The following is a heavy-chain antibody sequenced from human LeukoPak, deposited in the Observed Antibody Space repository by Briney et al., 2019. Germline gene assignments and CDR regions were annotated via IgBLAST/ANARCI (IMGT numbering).Heavy chain of an antibody. J-gene: IGHJ5*02. CDR3: ARDLWSSTVTTGGGFDP. D-gene: IGHD4-17*01. V-gene: IGHV3-30*04. CDR2: ISYDGSNK. CDR1: GFTFSSYA. Sequence: GGSLRLSCAASGFTFSSYAMHWVRQAPGKGLEWVAVISYDGSNKYYADSVKGRFTISRDNSKNTLYLQMNSLRAEDTAVYYCARDLWSSTVTTGGGFDPWGQGTLVTVSS.